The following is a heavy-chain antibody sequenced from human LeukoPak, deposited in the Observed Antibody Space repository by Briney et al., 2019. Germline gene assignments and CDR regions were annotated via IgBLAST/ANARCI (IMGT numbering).Heavy chain of an antibody. Sequence: SVKVSCKASGGTFSSYAVSWVRQAPGQELEWMGRIIPILGIANYAQKFQGRVTITADKSTSTAYMELSSLRSEDTAVYYCATGYYGYFDYWGQGTLVTVSS. J-gene: IGHJ4*02. V-gene: IGHV1-69*04. D-gene: IGHD3-22*01. CDR2: IIPILGIA. CDR1: GGTFSSYA. CDR3: ATGYYGYFDY.